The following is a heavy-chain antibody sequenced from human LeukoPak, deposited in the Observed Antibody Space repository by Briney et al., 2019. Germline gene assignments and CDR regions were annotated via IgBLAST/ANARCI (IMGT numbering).Heavy chain of an antibody. CDR1: AYTFTSYN. J-gene: IGHJ6*03. D-gene: IGHD1-26*01. V-gene: IGHV1-46*01. CDR3: ARTVGPYYYYRPV. Sequence: GASVKVSCKASAYTFTSYNMHWVRQTPGQGLEWMGIINPSGGSTSYAQKFQGRVTMTRNTSTSTVYMELSSLRSEDTAVYYCARTVGPYYYYRPVWGKGTTVTVSS. CDR2: INPSGGST.